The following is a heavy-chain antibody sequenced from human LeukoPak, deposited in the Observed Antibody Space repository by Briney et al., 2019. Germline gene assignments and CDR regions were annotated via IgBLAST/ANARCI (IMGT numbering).Heavy chain of an antibody. D-gene: IGHD5-18*01. J-gene: IGHJ4*02. V-gene: IGHV3-23*01. CDR1: GFTFSNYA. CDR2: ISGSGGTT. Sequence: PGGSLRLSCAASGFTFSNYAMNWVRQPPGKGLEWVSAISGSGGTTYYADSVKGRFTISGDNSKNTLYLQMNSLRDEDTAVYYCAKDPSTRRGNSYGYLDYWGQGTLVTVSS. CDR3: AKDPSTRRGNSYGYLDY.